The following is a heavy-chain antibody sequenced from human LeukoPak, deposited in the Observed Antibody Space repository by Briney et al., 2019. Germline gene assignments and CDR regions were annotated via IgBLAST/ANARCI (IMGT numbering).Heavy chain of an antibody. D-gene: IGHD3-10*01. Sequence: PSETLSLTCTVSGGSISSYYWSWIRQPPGKGLEWIGYIYYSGSTNYNPSLKSRVTISVDTSKNQFSLKLSSVTAADTAVYYCARSITMVRGVIPWFDPWGQGTLVTVSS. CDR3: ARSITMVRGVIPWFDP. V-gene: IGHV4-59*12. CDR2: IYYSGST. J-gene: IGHJ5*02. CDR1: GGSISSYY.